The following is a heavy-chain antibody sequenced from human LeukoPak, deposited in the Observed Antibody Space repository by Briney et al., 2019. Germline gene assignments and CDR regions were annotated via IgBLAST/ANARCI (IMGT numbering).Heavy chain of an antibody. D-gene: IGHD5-12*01. Sequence: SGPALVKPTQTLTLTCTFSGFSLSSSGMCVSWIRQPPGKALEWLARIDWDDDKHYTTSLKTRLTISKDTSKNQVVLTMTSTDPVDTAAYYCERNRGYSGYGMDVWGQGTTVTVSS. J-gene: IGHJ6*02. V-gene: IGHV2-70*11. CDR3: ERNRGYSGYGMDV. CDR1: GFSLSSSGMC. CDR2: IDWDDDK.